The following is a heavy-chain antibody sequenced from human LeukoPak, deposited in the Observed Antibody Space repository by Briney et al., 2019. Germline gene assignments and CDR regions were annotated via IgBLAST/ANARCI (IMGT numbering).Heavy chain of an antibody. CDR2: IIPIFGTA. Sequence: ASVKASCKASGGTFSSYAISWVRQAPGQGLEWMGGIIPIFGTANYAQKFQGRVTIATDESTSTAYMELSSLRSEDTAVYYCARVPPYALARWFDPWGQGTLVTVSS. CDR3: ARVPPYALARWFDP. V-gene: IGHV1-69*05. CDR1: GGTFSSYA. D-gene: IGHD1-1*01. J-gene: IGHJ5*02.